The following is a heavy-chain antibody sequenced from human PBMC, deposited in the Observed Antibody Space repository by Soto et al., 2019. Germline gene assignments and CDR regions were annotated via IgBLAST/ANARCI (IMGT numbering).Heavy chain of an antibody. Sequence: GGSLRLSCAAFGLTISGKKYVAWVRQAPGKGLEWVSALYDVDGSFYADSVKGRFTTSSDSSKTTVYLQMNDLRPDDTAVYYCATWHEQEHAYDVWGQGTTVTVSS. V-gene: IGHV3-53*01. D-gene: IGHD1-1*01. CDR2: LYDVDGS. CDR1: GLTISGKKY. CDR3: ATWHEQEHAYDV. J-gene: IGHJ3*01.